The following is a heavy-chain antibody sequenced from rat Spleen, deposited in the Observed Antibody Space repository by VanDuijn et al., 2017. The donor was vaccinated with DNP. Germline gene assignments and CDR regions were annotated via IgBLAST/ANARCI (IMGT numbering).Heavy chain of an antibody. CDR1: GFTFSDYA. J-gene: IGHJ3*01. CDR3: SRIDITIAAISAAFTY. D-gene: IGHD1-2*01. Sequence: EVQLVESGGGLVQPGRSLKLSCAASGFTFSDYAMAWVRQSLRKGLEWVAVIIYDGSNTHYRDSVKGRFTISRDNAKSTLYLQMDSLRSEDTATYYCSRIDITIAAISAAFTYWGQGTLVTVSS. CDR2: IIYDGSNT. V-gene: IGHV5-29*01.